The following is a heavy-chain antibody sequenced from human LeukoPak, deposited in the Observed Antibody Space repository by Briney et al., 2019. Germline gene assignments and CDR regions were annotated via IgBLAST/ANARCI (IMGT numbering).Heavy chain of an antibody. CDR1: GFTFSSYG. Sequence: GGSLRLSCAASGFTFSSYGMHWVRQAPGKGLEWVSSISSSSSYIYYADSVKGRFTISRDNAKNSLYLQMNSLRAEDTAVYYCARAIVATNIDYWGQGTLVTVSS. CDR3: ARAIVATNIDY. CDR2: ISSSSSYI. V-gene: IGHV3-21*01. J-gene: IGHJ4*02. D-gene: IGHD5-12*01.